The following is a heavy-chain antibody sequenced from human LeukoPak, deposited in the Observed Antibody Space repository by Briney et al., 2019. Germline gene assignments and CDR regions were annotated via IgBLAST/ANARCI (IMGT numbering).Heavy chain of an antibody. CDR1: GYSFTSYG. CDR2: ISAYNGNT. CDR3: ARGDIAAAGTGYFDY. Sequence: ASVKVSCKASGYSFTSYGISWVRQAPGQGLEWMGWISAYNGNTNYAQMLQGRVTMTTDTSTNTAYMELRSLRSDDTAVYYCARGDIAAAGTGYFDYWGQGTLVTVSS. V-gene: IGHV1-18*01. J-gene: IGHJ4*02. D-gene: IGHD6-13*01.